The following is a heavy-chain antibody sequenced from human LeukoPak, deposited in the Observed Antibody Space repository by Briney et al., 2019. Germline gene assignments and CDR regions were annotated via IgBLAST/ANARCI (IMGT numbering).Heavy chain of an antibody. J-gene: IGHJ5*02. Sequence: SETLSLTCTVSGGSISSYYWGWIGKPPGKGRDGIGSIYYSGSTYYNPSLKSRVTISVDRSKNQFSLKLSSVTAADTAVYYCARGSPYYDFWSGYPNWFDPWGQGTLVTVSS. D-gene: IGHD3-3*01. V-gene: IGHV4-39*07. CDR2: IYYSGST. CDR3: ARGSPYYDFWSGYPNWFDP. CDR1: GGSISSYY.